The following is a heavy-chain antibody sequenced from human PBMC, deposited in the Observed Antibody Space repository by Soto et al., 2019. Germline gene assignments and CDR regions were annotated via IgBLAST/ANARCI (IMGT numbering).Heavy chain of an antibody. J-gene: IGHJ4*02. CDR3: ARRYSGYGDY. CDR1: GGSISSYY. Sequence: SETLSLTCTISGGSISSYYWSWIRQTPGKGLQYIGYIYYSGSANYNPSLKSRVTISDDTSTNQFSLKLSSVTAADTAVYYCARRYSGYGDYWGQGTLVTVSS. D-gene: IGHD5-12*01. V-gene: IGHV4-59*08. CDR2: IYYSGSA.